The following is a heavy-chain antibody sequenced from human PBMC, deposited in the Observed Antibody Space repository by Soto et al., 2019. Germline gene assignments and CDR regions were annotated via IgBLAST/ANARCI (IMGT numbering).Heavy chain of an antibody. Sequence: ASVKVSCKASGYTFTSYGISWVRQAPGQGLEWMGWISAYNGNTNYAQKLQGRVTMTTDTSTSTAYMELRSLRSDDTAVYYCARDKDPFSDYIWGIYRRPTWSAPGAQGTLVPVSS. D-gene: IGHD3-16*01. CDR3: ARDKDPFSDYIWGIYRRPTWSAP. V-gene: IGHV1-18*01. CDR1: GYTFTSYG. J-gene: IGHJ5*02. CDR2: ISAYNGNT.